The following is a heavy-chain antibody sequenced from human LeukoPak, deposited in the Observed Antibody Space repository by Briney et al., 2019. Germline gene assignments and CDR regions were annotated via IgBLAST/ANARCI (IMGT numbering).Heavy chain of an antibody. J-gene: IGHJ4*02. CDR1: GGSLTSTNW. Sequence: SETLSLTCGVSGGSLTSTNWWSSVRQPPGQGLEWIGEVSLSGLTNYNPSLSSRIIMALDTSKNHLSLHLTSVTAADTAVYYCSRENGAFSPFGYWGQGYLVTVLS. V-gene: IGHV4-4*02. CDR2: VSLSGLT. CDR3: SRENGAFSPFGY. D-gene: IGHD2-8*01.